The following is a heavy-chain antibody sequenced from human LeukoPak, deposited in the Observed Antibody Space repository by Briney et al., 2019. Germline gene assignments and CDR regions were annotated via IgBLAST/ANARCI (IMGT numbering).Heavy chain of an antibody. J-gene: IGHJ4*02. Sequence: GGSLRLSCAASGFTFSSYSMNWVRQAPGKGLEGVSSISSSSSYIYYADSVKGRFTISRDNAKNSLYLQMTSLRAEDTAVHYCARDGSSGPPPFVDYWGQGTLVTVSS. CDR3: ARDGSSGPPPFVDY. CDR2: ISSSSSYI. V-gene: IGHV3-21*01. CDR1: GFTFSSYS. D-gene: IGHD6-19*01.